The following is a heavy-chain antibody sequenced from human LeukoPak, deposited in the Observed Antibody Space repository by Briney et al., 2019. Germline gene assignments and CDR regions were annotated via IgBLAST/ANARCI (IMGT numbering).Heavy chain of an antibody. CDR2: IFHSGNT. Sequence: SETLSLTCDVSGGSRINAGWWSWVRQPPGTGLEWIGEIFHSGNTKYNPSLESRVTISVDKSNHQFTLEMKSVTAADTAIYYCARDLGYYYGLDIWSRGTTVTVSS. CDR1: GGSRINAGW. V-gene: IGHV4-4*02. D-gene: IGHD3-16*01. J-gene: IGHJ6*02. CDR3: ARDLGYYYGLDI.